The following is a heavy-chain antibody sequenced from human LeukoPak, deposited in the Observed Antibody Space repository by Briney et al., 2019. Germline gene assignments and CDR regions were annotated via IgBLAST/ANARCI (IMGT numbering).Heavy chain of an antibody. Sequence: SETLSLTCTVSGASINYYYWSWIRQPPGKGLEWIGYIYYSGSTNYNPSLKSRVTISVDTSKNQFSLKLSSVTAADTAVYYCARDLRDYYGSGSYQYYYYGMDVWGQGTTVTVSS. J-gene: IGHJ6*02. CDR2: IYYSGST. D-gene: IGHD3-10*01. CDR3: ARDLRDYYGSGSYQYYYYGMDV. V-gene: IGHV4-59*01. CDR1: GASINYYY.